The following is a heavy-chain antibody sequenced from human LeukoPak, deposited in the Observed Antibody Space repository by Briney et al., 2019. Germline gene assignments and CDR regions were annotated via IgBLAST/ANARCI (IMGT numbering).Heavy chain of an antibody. CDR1: GGSISSYY. J-gene: IGHJ5*02. Sequence: SETLSLTCTVSGGSISSYYWSWIRQPAGKGLEWIVRIYTSGSTNYNPSLKSRVTMSVDTSKNQFSLKLSSVTAADTAVYYCAREGSSWYGNWFDPWGQGTLVTVSS. D-gene: IGHD6-13*01. V-gene: IGHV4-4*07. CDR3: AREGSSWYGNWFDP. CDR2: IYTSGST.